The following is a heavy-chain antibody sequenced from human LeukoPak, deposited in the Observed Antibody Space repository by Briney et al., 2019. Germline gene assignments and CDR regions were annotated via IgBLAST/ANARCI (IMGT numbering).Heavy chain of an antibody. Sequence: ASVKVSCKASGYTFTSYYMHWVRQAPGQGLEWMGIINPSGGSTSYAQKFQGRVTMTRDMSTSTVYMELSSLRSEDTAVYYCARVYLGVYYFDYWGQGTLVTVSS. V-gene: IGHV1-46*01. CDR3: ARVYLGVYYFDY. CDR1: GYTFTSYY. CDR2: INPSGGST. J-gene: IGHJ4*02. D-gene: IGHD7-27*01.